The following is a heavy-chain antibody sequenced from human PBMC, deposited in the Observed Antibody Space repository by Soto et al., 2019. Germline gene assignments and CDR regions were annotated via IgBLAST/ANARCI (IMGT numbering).Heavy chain of an antibody. CDR1: GFTFSMYS. D-gene: IGHD2-21*02. CDR2: IPQDGVDG. Sequence: GGSLRLSCEVSGFTFSMYSMSWVRQSPGKGLEWVAKIPQDGVDGHYADSVKGRFIISRDNGKNSLHLQLNNLRAEDTAVYYCARDHLILPAHDFFYGSDVWGRGGTVTVSS. J-gene: IGHJ6*02. V-gene: IGHV3-7*03. CDR3: ARDHLILPAHDFFYGSDV.